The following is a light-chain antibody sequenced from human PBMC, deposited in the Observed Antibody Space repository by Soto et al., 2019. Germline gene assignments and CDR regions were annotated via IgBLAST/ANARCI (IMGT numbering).Light chain of an antibody. V-gene: IGKV3-20*01. CDR3: QQYGSSPPFI. CDR2: GAS. Sequence: EIVLTQSPGTLSLSPGERATLSCRASQSVSSSYLAWYQQKPGQAPRLLIHGASSRATGIPDRFSGSGSGTDFTLTISRLEPEDFAVYYCQQYGSSPPFIFGPGTKVDIK. J-gene: IGKJ3*01. CDR1: QSVSSSY.